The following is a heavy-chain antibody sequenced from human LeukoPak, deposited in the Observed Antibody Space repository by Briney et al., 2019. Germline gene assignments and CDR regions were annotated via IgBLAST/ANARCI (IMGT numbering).Heavy chain of an antibody. V-gene: IGHV3-21*01. CDR2: SSSGSDSV. D-gene: IGHD4-17*01. J-gene: IGHJ6*02. Sequence: KAGGSLRLSCVASGFTFSTYSMNWVRQAPGKGLGWVSSSSSGSDSVYYADSVKGRFTISRDDAKNSLYLQMNSLRAEDTAVYYCAREYGDYDSYFYGLDVWGQGTTVTVSS. CDR1: GFTFSTYS. CDR3: AREYGDYDSYFYGLDV.